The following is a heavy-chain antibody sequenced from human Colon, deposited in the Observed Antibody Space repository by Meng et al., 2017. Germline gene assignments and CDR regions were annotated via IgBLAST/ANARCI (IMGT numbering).Heavy chain of an antibody. J-gene: IGHJ4*02. CDR3: ATVASDRSVRAYYFDF. CDR2: IRSKASGGTT. V-gene: IGHV3-49*03. CDR1: GLTFSDYA. D-gene: IGHD4-23*01. Sequence: GESLKISCTASGLTFSDYAMSWFRQAPGKGPEWIGFIRSKASGGTTEYAASVMGRFTISRDDSRSIAYLQMNSLRTEDTALYYCATVASDRSVRAYYFDFWGQGTLVTVSS.